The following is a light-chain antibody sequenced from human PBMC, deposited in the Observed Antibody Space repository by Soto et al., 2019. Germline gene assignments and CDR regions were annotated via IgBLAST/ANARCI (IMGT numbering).Light chain of an antibody. CDR1: QSIGIH. J-gene: IGKJ1*01. V-gene: IGKV3-15*01. Sequence: EIVMTQSPATLSVSPGERATLSCRASQSIGIHLAWYQQKPGQAPSLLIYEGSTRATGVPARFSGSGSGTDFTLTISSLQSADFAVYSCQQYNAWPRTFGQGTKVEIK. CDR2: EGS. CDR3: QQYNAWPRT.